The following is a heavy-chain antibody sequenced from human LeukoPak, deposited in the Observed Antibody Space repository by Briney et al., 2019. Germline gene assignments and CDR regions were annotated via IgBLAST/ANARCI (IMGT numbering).Heavy chain of an antibody. CDR2: IKTDGSET. V-gene: IGHV3-7*01. Sequence: GGSLRLSCAASGFSFSNYWMGWVRQAPGKGLACVANIKTDGSETYYVDSVKGRFTISRDNAKNSLFLQMNSLRAKDTAIYYCVSAVRGSPIDYWGQGTLVSVPS. CDR1: GFSFSNYW. J-gene: IGHJ4*02. D-gene: IGHD3-10*01. CDR3: VSAVRGSPIDY.